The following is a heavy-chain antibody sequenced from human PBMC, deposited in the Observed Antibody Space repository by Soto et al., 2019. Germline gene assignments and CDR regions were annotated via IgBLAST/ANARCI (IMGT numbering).Heavy chain of an antibody. CDR1: GDSVSSNSAA. Sequence: TLSLTCAISGDSVSSNSAAWNWIRQSPSRGLEWLGRTYYRSKWFNNYALSVKSRITINPDTSKNQFSLKLTSVTAADTAVYYCARAVYCTTANCWDDFHYYNIDVWGQGTAVTVS. CDR2: TYYRSKWFN. V-gene: IGHV6-1*01. CDR3: ARAVYCTTANCWDDFHYYNIDV. J-gene: IGHJ6*02. D-gene: IGHD2-2*01.